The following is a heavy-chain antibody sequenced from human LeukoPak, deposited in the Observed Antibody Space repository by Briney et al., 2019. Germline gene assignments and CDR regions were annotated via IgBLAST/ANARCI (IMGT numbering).Heavy chain of an antibody. CDR3: ARQKCTSTSCLTKNAFDI. CDR1: GSISSYY. Sequence: PSETLSLTCTVSGSISSYYWSWIRPSPGKGLEWIGYIYTSGSTNYNPSLKSRVTISVDTSKNQFSLDLCSVTAADTAVYYCARQKCTSTSCLTKNAFDIWGQGTMVTVSS. J-gene: IGHJ3*02. D-gene: IGHD2-2*01. V-gene: IGHV4-4*09. CDR2: IYTSGST.